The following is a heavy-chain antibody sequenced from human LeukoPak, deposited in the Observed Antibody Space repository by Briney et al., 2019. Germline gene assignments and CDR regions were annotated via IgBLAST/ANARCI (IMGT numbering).Heavy chain of an antibody. CDR1: GFTFSSYG. D-gene: IGHD6-19*01. V-gene: IGHV3-30*18. J-gene: IGHJ1*01. CDR3: AKDRSSGWPEYFQH. Sequence: GRSLRLSCAASGFTFSSYGMHWVRQAPGKGMEWVAVISYDGSNKYYADSVKGRFTISRDNSKNTLDLQMNSLRAEDTAVYYCAKDRSSGWPEYFQHWGQGTLVTVSS. CDR2: ISYDGSNK.